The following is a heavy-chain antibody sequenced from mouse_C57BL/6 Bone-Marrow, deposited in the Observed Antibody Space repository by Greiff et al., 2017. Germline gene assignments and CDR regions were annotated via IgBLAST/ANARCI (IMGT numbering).Heavy chain of an antibody. D-gene: IGHD1-1*01. V-gene: IGHV1-19*01. CDR2: INPYNGGT. J-gene: IGHJ1*03. CDR1: GYTFTDYY. Sequence: VQLQQSGPVLVKPGASVKMSCKASGYTFTDYYMNWVKQSHGKSLEWIGVINPYNGGTSYNQKFKGKAKLTVDKSSSTAYMELNSLTSEDSAVYYCAREYYYGSFYWYFDVWGTGTTVTVSS. CDR3: AREYYYGSFYWYFDV.